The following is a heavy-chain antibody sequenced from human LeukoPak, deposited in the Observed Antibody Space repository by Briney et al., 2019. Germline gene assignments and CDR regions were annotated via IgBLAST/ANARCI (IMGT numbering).Heavy chain of an antibody. CDR3: ASSMIVVPKD. Sequence: KPSETLSLTCTVSGGSMNFYYWSWIRQPPGKGLEWIGYIYYSGSTNYNPSLESQVTISVDTSKNQFSLKLSSVTAADTAVYYCASSMIVVPKDWGQGTLVTVSS. J-gene: IGHJ4*02. V-gene: IGHV4-59*01. D-gene: IGHD3-22*01. CDR1: GGSMNFYY. CDR2: IYYSGST.